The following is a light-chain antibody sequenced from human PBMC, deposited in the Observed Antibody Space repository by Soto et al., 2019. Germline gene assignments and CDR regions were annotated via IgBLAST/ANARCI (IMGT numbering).Light chain of an antibody. J-gene: IGKJ1*01. CDR2: KAS. Sequence: DIQMTQSPSTLSASVGDRFTITCLASQSISGWLAWYQQKPGKAPKLLIYKASSLESGVPSRFSGSGSGTEFTLTIRSLQPDDFATYYCQQYSTYTPRKCGQGNKGDIK. CDR3: QQYSTYTPRK. CDR1: QSISGW. V-gene: IGKV1-5*03.